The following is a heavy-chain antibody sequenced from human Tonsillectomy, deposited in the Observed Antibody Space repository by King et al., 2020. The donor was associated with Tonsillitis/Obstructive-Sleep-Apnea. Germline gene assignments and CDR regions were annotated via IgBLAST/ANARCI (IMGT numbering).Heavy chain of an antibody. Sequence: VQLVESGAEVKKPGASVKVSCKASGYTFTNYGISWVRQAPGQGLEWMGWISAYNGNTNYAQKLQGRVTMTTDTSTSTAYMELRSLRSDDTAVYYCARADNWNDHYYYGMDVWGQGTTVTVSS. J-gene: IGHJ6*02. CDR3: ARADNWNDHYYYGMDV. V-gene: IGHV1-18*01. CDR1: GYTFTNYG. D-gene: IGHD1-20*01. CDR2: ISAYNGNT.